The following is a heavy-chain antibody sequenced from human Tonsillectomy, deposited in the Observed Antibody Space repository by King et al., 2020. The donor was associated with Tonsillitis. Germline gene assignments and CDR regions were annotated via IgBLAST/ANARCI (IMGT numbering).Heavy chain of an antibody. J-gene: IGHJ6*03. CDR2: ISGYNGNT. CDR1: GYTFTNYG. CDR3: ARGFFYYSSGDYDYYMAL. D-gene: IGHD3-22*01. Sequence: QLVQSGADMKKPGASVKVSCKASGYTFTNYGINWVRQAPGQGLEWMGWISGYNGNTNYAQKLQGRVTMTTVTSTSTAYMELRSLRSDDTAVYYCARGFFYYSSGDYDYYMALWGTGTTVTVSS. V-gene: IGHV1-18*01.